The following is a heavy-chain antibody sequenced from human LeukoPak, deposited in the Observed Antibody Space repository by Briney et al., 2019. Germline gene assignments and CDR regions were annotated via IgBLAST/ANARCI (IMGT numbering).Heavy chain of an antibody. Sequence: GGSLRLSCAASGFTFSSYGMHWVRQAPGKGLEWVAVIPYDGSNKYYADSVKGRFTISRDNSKNTLYLQMNSLRAEDTAVYYCAKSGIAAAWGQGTLVTVSS. V-gene: IGHV3-30*18. J-gene: IGHJ4*02. D-gene: IGHD6-13*01. CDR1: GFTFSSYG. CDR3: AKSGIAAA. CDR2: IPYDGSNK.